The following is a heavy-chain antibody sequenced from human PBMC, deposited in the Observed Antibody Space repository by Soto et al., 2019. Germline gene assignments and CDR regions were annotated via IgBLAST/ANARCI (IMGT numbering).Heavy chain of an antibody. J-gene: IGHJ5*02. CDR1: GGSISSSLHY. CDR3: ARHIRGAVTMNWFDP. Sequence: SETLSLTCTVSGGSISSSLHYWGWIRQPPGTGLEWIGSIYNSGSTYDNPSLQSRVTMSVDTSRNQFSLKLSSVTAADTAVYYCARHIRGAVTMNWFDPW. V-gene: IGHV4-39*01. CDR2: IYNSGST. D-gene: IGHD4-17*01.